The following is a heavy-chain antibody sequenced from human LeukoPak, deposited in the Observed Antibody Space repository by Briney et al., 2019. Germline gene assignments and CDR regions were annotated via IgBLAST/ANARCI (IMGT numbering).Heavy chain of an antibody. CDR2: TDNSGSAI. Sequence: GGSLRLSCAASGFTFTDHYMTWIRQAPGKGLEWVSYTDNSGSAIYYADSVKGRFTISRDNAKNSLYLQMNSLRAEDTAVYYCASSPQWLVSYYFDYWGQGTLVTVSS. V-gene: IGHV3-11*01. CDR1: GFTFTDHY. J-gene: IGHJ4*02. CDR3: ASSPQWLVSYYFDY. D-gene: IGHD6-19*01.